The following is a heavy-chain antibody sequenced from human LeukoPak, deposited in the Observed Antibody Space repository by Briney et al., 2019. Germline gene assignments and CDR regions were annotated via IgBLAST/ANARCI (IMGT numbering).Heavy chain of an antibody. CDR2: ISYDGSNK. CDR1: GFTFSSYG. D-gene: IGHD3-22*01. CDR3: AKDAYYDSSGPYYFDY. J-gene: IGHJ4*02. V-gene: IGHV3-30*18. Sequence: AGGSLRLSCAASGFTFSSYGMHWVRQAPGKGLEWVAVISYDGSNKYYADSVKGRFTISRDNSKNTLYLQMNSLRAEDTAVYYCAKDAYYDSSGPYYFDYWGQGTLVTVSS.